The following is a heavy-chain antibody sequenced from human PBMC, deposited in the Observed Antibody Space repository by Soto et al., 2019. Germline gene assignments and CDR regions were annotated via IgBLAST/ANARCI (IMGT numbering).Heavy chain of an antibody. J-gene: IGHJ4*02. CDR1: GFVIDDYA. Sequence: EVQLVESGGGLVQPGRSLRLSCAASGFVIDDYAMHWVRQAPGKGLEWVSGISWNSGTLAYADSVKGRFTISRDNANNFLYLQMNSLRVEDTALYYCAKDRDYGGSAPDYWGQGTLVTVSS. D-gene: IGHD4-17*01. CDR3: AKDRDYGGSAPDY. V-gene: IGHV3-9*01. CDR2: ISWNSGTL.